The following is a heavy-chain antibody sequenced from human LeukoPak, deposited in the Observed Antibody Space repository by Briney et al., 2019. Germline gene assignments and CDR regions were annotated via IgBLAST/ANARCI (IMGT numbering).Heavy chain of an antibody. V-gene: IGHV4-39*07. CDR3: ARDADLDNSWFDP. CDR2: IYYSGST. D-gene: IGHD3-9*01. Sequence: SETLSLTCTVSGGSISSRNYYWGWIRQPPGKGLEWIGSIYYSGSTYYNPSLKSRVTISGDTSRNQFSLRLDSVTAADTAVYYCARDADLDNSWFDPWGQGTLVTVSS. CDR1: GGSISSRNYY. J-gene: IGHJ5*02.